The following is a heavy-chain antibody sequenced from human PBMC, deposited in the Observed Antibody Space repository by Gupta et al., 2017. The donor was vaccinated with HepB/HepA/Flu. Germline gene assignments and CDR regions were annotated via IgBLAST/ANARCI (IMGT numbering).Heavy chain of an antibody. D-gene: IGHD5-24*01. CDR2: IYYSGST. V-gene: IGHV4-31*03. J-gene: IGHJ3*02. CDR1: GGSIISGDYY. CDR3: AREARDGDNGDAFDI. Sequence: QVQLQESGPGLVKPSQTLSLTCTVSGGSIISGDYYWSWIRQYPGKGLEWIGYIYYSGSTYYNPALKSRVTISVDTPRKKGSLSLSSVTGADTAVYYCAREARDGDNGDAFDIGGQGTMVTVSS.